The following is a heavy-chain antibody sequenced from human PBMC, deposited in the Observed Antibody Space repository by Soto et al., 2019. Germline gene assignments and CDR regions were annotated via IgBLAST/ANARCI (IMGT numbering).Heavy chain of an antibody. D-gene: IGHD3-9*01. CDR2: IYHGGST. Sequence: SETLSLTSTVSGDSITRGDYYSSWIRQPPGKGLEWIGEIYHGGSTNYNPSLRSRVTISVDKSKNHFSLRLSSVTAADTAVYYCARGYYEMLTGNYKESYYHDMDVWGQGTTVTVSS. J-gene: IGHJ6*02. CDR1: GDSITRGDYY. V-gene: IGHV4-30-4*01. CDR3: ARGYYEMLTGNYKESYYHDMDV.